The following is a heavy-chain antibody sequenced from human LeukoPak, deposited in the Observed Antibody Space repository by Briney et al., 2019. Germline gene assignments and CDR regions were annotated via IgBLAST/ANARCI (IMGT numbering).Heavy chain of an antibody. CDR3: ATPGGELPFAH. CDR1: GDTFNNYS. J-gene: IGHJ4*02. Sequence: SVKVSCKASGDTFNNYSINWVRQAPGQGLEWMGGVIPFFGPANYAQKFQGRVTITTTESTSTAYRELSSLTSDDTAVYYCATPGGELPFAHWGQGPLVPVSS. V-gene: IGHV1-69*05. CDR2: VIPFFGPA. D-gene: IGHD3-16*01.